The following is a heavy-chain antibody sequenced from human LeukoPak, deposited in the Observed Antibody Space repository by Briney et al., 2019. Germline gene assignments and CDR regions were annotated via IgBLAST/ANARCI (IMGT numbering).Heavy chain of an antibody. J-gene: IGHJ5*02. Sequence: GESLKISCKGSGYSFSNDWIGWVRQMPGKGLEWMGIIYPADSDTKYSPSFQGQVTISADQSISTAYLQWNSLGASDTAMYYCARRTSASYWFDPWGQGTLVTVSS. V-gene: IGHV5-51*01. CDR2: IYPADSDT. D-gene: IGHD2-2*01. CDR3: ARRTSASYWFDP. CDR1: GYSFSNDW.